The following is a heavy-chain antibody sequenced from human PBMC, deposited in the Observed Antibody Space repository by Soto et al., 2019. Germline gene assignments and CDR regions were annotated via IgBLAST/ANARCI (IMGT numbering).Heavy chain of an antibody. Sequence: GGSLRLSCAASGFTFSSYGMHWVRQAPGKGLEWVAVISYDGSNKYYADSVKGRFTISRDNSKNTLYLQMNSLRAEDTAVYYCAKVMTRRWLQFSLDYWGQGTLVTVSS. CDR2: ISYDGSNK. CDR3: AKVMTRRWLQFSLDY. CDR1: GFTFSSYG. J-gene: IGHJ4*02. V-gene: IGHV3-30*18. D-gene: IGHD5-12*01.